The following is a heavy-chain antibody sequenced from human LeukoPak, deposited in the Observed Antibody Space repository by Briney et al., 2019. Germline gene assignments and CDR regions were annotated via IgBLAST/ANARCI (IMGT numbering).Heavy chain of an antibody. CDR2: ISYDGSNK. V-gene: IGHV3-30*14. CDR3: ARDRGYLHY. CDR1: GFTFSSYA. D-gene: IGHD3-10*01. J-gene: IGHJ4*02. Sequence: PGGSLRLSCAASGFTFSSYAMHWVRQAPGKGLEWVAVISYDGSNKYYADSVKGRFTISRDNSKNTLYLQMNSLRAEDTAVYYCARDRGYLHYWGQGTLVTVSS.